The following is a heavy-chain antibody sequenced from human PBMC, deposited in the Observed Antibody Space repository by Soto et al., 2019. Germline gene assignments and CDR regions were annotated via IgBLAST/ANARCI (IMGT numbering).Heavy chain of an antibody. V-gene: IGHV4-59*01. CDR3: ARVQAEYSSDGGMGQTFYYYYYYYMDV. D-gene: IGHD6-6*01. CDR1: GGSISSYY. J-gene: IGHJ6*03. Sequence: SETLSLTCTVSGGSISSYYWSWIRQPPGKGLEWIGYIYYSGSTNYNPSLKSRVTISVDTSKNQFSLKLSSVTAADTAVYYCARVQAEYSSDGGMGQTFYYYYYYYMDVWGKGTTVTVSS. CDR2: IYYSGST.